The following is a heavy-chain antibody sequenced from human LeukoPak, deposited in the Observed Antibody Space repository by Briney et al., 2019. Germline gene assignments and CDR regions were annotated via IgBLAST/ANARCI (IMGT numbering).Heavy chain of an antibody. J-gene: IGHJ4*02. CDR1: GFTFSSYA. Sequence: GGSLRLSCAASGFTFSSYAMSWVRQAPGKGLEWVTAISGSGGSTYYADSVKGRFTISRDNSKNTLYLQMNSLRAEDTAVYYCAKVDGYSYGSYFDYWGQGTLVTVSS. CDR3: AKVDGYSYGSYFDY. D-gene: IGHD5-18*01. V-gene: IGHV3-23*01. CDR2: ISGSGGST.